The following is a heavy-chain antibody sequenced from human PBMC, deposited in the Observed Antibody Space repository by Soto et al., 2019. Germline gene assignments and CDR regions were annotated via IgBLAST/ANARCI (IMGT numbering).Heavy chain of an antibody. CDR2: IYWDDDE. D-gene: IGHD3-10*01. Sequence: QITLKESGPTLVKPTQTLTLTCTFSGFSLATSGVGVGWIRQPPGKALEWPALIYWDDDEHYSPSLKSRLTITKDTSKNQVVLTMTNMDPVDTATYYCAHRRGGSGSYTFDYWGQGTLVTVSS. CDR3: AHRRGGSGSYTFDY. CDR1: GFSLATSGVG. V-gene: IGHV2-5*02. J-gene: IGHJ4*02.